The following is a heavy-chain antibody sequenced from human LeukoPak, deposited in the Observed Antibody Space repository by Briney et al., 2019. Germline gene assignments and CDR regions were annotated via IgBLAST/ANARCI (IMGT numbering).Heavy chain of an antibody. CDR3: AAGPQIVVVPAGHYYYYYGMDV. CDR1: GGTFSSYA. J-gene: IGHJ6*02. V-gene: IGHV1-69*13. Sequence: ASVKASCKASGGTFSSYAISWVRQAPGQGLEWMGGIIPIFGTANYAQKFQGRVTITADESTSTAYMELSSLRSEDTAVYYCAAGPQIVVVPAGHYYYYYGMDVWGQGTTVTVSS. D-gene: IGHD2-2*01. CDR2: IIPIFGTA.